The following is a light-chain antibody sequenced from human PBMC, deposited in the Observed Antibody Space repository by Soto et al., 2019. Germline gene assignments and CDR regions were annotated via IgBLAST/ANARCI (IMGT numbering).Light chain of an antibody. Sequence: EIVLTQSPGTLSSSPGERATLSCRASQSVSSNYITWYQQKPGQAPRRLIFGASSRATGIPARFRGSGSGTDFTLTISSLEPDDFAVYYCQQRSNWQITFGQGTRLEIK. CDR1: QSVSSNY. V-gene: IGKV3D-20*02. CDR2: GAS. J-gene: IGKJ5*01. CDR3: QQRSNWQIT.